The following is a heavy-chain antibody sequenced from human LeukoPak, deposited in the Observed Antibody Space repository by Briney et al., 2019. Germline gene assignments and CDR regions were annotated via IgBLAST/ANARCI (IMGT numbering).Heavy chain of an antibody. D-gene: IGHD4-17*01. V-gene: IGHV3-23*01. CDR2: ISGSGGST. J-gene: IGHJ4*02. CDR3: ARGAYGDYPGY. Sequence: GGSLRLSCAASGFTFSSYAMRWVRQAPGKGLEWVSSISGSGGSTYYADSVKGRFTISRDNAKNSLFLQINSLRAEDTAVYYCARGAYGDYPGYWGQGTLVTVSS. CDR1: GFTFSSYA.